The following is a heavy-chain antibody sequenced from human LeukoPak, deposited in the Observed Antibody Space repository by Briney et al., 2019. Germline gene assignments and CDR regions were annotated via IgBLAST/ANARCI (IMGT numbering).Heavy chain of an antibody. J-gene: IGHJ1*01. CDR1: GFTFSSYS. CDR3: AGGPEPSRYFQH. CDR2: ISSSSSYI. Sequence: PGGSLRLSCAASGFTFSSYSMNWVRQAPGKGLEWVSSISSSSSYIYYADSVKGRLTISRDNAKNSLYLQMNSLRAEDTAVYYCAGGPEPSRYFQHWGQGTLVTVSS. V-gene: IGHV3-21*01. D-gene: IGHD1-14*01.